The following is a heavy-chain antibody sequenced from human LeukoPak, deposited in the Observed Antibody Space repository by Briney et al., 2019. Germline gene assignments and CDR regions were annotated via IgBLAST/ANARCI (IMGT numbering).Heavy chain of an antibody. CDR3: ARDPYYYDSSGPALDY. D-gene: IGHD3-22*01. Sequence: ASVKVSCKXSGYTFTSYGISWVRQAPGQGLEWMGWISAYNGNTNYSQKLQGRVTMTTDTSTSTAYMELRSLRSDDTAVYYCARDPYYYDSSGPALDYWGQGTLVTVSS. V-gene: IGHV1-18*01. CDR2: ISAYNGNT. CDR1: GYTFTSYG. J-gene: IGHJ4*02.